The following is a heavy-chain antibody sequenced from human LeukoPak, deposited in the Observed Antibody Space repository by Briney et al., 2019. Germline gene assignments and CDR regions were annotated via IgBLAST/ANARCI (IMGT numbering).Heavy chain of an antibody. CDR1: GFTFNNYG. CDR2: IKSKTDGGTT. D-gene: IGHD3-22*01. J-gene: IGHJ4*02. CDR3: TTDLSGGYYDPPRPVDY. V-gene: IGHV3-15*01. Sequence: PGGSLRLSCAASGFTFNNYGMHWVRQAPGKGLEWVGRIKSKTDGGTTDYAAPVKGRFTISRDDSKNTLYLQMNSLKTEDTAVYYCTTDLSGGYYDPPRPVDYWGQGTLVTVSS.